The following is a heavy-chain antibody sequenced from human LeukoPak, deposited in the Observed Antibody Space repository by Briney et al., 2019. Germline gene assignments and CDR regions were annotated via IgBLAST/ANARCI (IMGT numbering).Heavy chain of an antibody. CDR1: GGSISRYY. CDR3: ARDGGSGFDY. J-gene: IGHJ4*02. Sequence: SETLSLTCTVSGGSISRYYWTWIRQPPGKGLEWIGYIYYSGSTNYNPSLKSRLTISVDTSKSQVSLKLTSVTAADTAVYYCARDGGSGFDYWGLGTLVTVSS. V-gene: IGHV4-59*01. D-gene: IGHD3-10*01. CDR2: IYYSGST.